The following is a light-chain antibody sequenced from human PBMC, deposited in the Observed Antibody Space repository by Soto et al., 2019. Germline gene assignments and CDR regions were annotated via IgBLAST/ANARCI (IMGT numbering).Light chain of an antibody. V-gene: IGKV1D-8*03. Sequence: ICISQSPSLLSASTGDRVAISCLISHGISSYLAWYHQKPGKAPELLIYAASTLQSGVPSRFSGSGSGTDFTLTISSLQPEDFATYYCQQSYSTPRTFGQGTKVDIK. CDR1: HGISSY. CDR3: QQSYSTPRT. CDR2: AAS. J-gene: IGKJ1*01.